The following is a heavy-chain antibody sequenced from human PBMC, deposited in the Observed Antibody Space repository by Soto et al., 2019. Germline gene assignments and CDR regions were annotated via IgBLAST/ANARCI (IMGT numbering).Heavy chain of an antibody. V-gene: IGHV1-18*01. J-gene: IGHJ4*02. CDR2: INPSNDNT. CDR3: ARDPFYSGSNLQVGYFDS. CDR1: NYSFSSFG. Sequence: QVPMVQSGAEVKKPGASVKVSCKASNYSFSSFGISWMRQAPGQGLEWMAWINPSNDNTNYAQSLQGRVTLTTDTSTSTANMELRSLTSDDTAVYYCARDPFYSGSNLQVGYFDSWGQGTLVTVSS. D-gene: IGHD1-26*01.